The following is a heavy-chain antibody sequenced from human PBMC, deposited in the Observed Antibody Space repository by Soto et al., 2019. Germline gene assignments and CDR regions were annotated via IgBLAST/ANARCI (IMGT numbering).Heavy chain of an antibody. D-gene: IGHD6-13*01. CDR1: GYTFTSYG. Sequence: QVQLVQSGAEVKKPGASVKVSCKASGYTFTSYGISWVRQAPGQGLEGMGWISAYTGNTKYAQKFQGRVTMTPGTSTSTAYMELRSLRSDDTAVYYCARDLNLGLAAGWGQGTLVTVST. CDR3: ARDLNLGLAAG. CDR2: ISAYTGNT. J-gene: IGHJ4*02. V-gene: IGHV1-18*01.